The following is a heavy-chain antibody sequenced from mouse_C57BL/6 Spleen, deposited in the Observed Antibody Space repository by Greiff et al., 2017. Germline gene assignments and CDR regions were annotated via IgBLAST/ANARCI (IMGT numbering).Heavy chain of an antibody. Sequence: DVQLQESGPELVKPGASVKISCKASGYSFTGYYMHWVKQSHGNILDWIGYIYPYNGVSSYNQKFKGKATLTVDKSSSTAYMELRSLTSEDSAVYYCARAGTVVAHYAMDYWGQGTSVTVSS. CDR1: GYSFTGYY. D-gene: IGHD1-1*01. J-gene: IGHJ4*01. CDR3: ARAGTVVAHYAMDY. V-gene: IGHV1-31*01. CDR2: IYPYNGVS.